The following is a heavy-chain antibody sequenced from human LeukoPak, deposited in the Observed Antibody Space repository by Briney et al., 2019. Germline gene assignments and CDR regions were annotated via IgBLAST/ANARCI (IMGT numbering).Heavy chain of an antibody. J-gene: IGHJ5*02. V-gene: IGHV4-59*12. CDR2: VYNSGDT. CDR1: GGSTSSDY. Sequence: SETLSLTCTVSGGSTSSDYWSWIRQSPGKGLEWVGYVYNSGDTGKNPSLKSRVTILLDTSKNQCSLKLTSVTAADTAVYYCARGRESGSYSSPYSYNWFDPWGQGTLVTVSS. CDR3: ARGRESGSYSSPYSYNWFDP. D-gene: IGHD1-26*01.